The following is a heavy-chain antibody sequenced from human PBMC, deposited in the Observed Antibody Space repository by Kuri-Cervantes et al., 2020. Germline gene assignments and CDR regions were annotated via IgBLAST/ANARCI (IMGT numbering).Heavy chain of an antibody. CDR3: ASGRVPAARLYYYYYGMDV. CDR2: MNPNSGNT. CDR1: GYTFTSYD. V-gene: IGHV1-8*01. D-gene: IGHD2-2*01. J-gene: IGHJ6*02. Sequence: ASVKVSCKASGYTFTSYDINWVRQATGQGLEWMGWMNPNSGNTGYAQKFQGRVTMTRDTSISTAYMVLSRLRSDDTAVYYCASGRVPAARLYYYYYGMDVWGQGTTVTVSS.